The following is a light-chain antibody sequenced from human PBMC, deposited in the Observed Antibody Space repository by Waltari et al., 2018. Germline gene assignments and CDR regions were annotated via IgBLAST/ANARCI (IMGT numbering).Light chain of an antibody. CDR2: GAS. Sequence: EIVLTQSPGTLSLSPGERATLSCRASQSVSSNYLAWYRQKPGQAPRRLIYGASSRATGIPDRFSGSWSGTDFTLTISRLEPEDFAVYYCQQYGSSRTFGQGTKVEIK. J-gene: IGKJ1*01. CDR1: QSVSSNY. CDR3: QQYGSSRT. V-gene: IGKV3-20*01.